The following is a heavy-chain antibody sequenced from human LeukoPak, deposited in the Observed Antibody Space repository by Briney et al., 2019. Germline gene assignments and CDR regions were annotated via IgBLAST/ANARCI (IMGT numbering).Heavy chain of an antibody. J-gene: IGHJ4*02. CDR1: GFTFSYSS. CDR2: ISDSDGST. V-gene: IGHV3-23*01. Sequence: GGSLRLSCAASGFTFSYSSMSWVRQAPGKGLEWVSAISDSDGSTYYADSVKGRFTISRDNSKNTLYLQMNSLRAEDTAVYYCARDQEAFDYWGQGTLVTVSS. CDR3: ARDQEAFDY.